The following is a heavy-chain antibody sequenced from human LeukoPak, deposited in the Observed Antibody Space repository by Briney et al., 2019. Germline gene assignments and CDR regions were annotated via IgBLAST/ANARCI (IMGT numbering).Heavy chain of an antibody. CDR1: GGSINSYY. D-gene: IGHD5-18*01. J-gene: IGHJ4*02. CDR2: IYYSGST. V-gene: IGHV4-59*01. CDR3: ARGVDTAMVFDY. Sequence: SETLSLTCTVSGGSINSYYWSWIRQPPGKGLEWIGYIYYSGSTNYNPSLKSRVTISVDTSKNQFSLKLSSVTAADTAVYYCARGVDTAMVFDYWGQGTLVTVSS.